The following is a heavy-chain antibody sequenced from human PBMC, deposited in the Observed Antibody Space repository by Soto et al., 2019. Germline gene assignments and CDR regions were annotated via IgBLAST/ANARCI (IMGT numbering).Heavy chain of an antibody. V-gene: IGHV1-69*13. D-gene: IGHD3-10*01. CDR3: ARDWTMVRGVTYYYYGMDV. J-gene: IGHJ6*02. CDR1: GGTFSSYA. Sequence: ASVKVSCKASGGTFSSYAISGVRQAPGRGLEWMGGIIPIFGTANYAQKFQGRVTITADESTSTAYMELSSLRSEDTAVYYCARDWTMVRGVTYYYYGMDVLGQGTTVTVSS. CDR2: IIPIFGTA.